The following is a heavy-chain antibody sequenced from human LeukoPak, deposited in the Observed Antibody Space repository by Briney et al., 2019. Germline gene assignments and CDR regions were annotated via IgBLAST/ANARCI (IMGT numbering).Heavy chain of an antibody. J-gene: IGHJ3*02. V-gene: IGHV3-20*04. CDR1: GFTFHDYG. CDR2: INWNGGST. CDR3: ARESWYSSSPGGAFDI. Sequence: GGSLRLSCAASGFTFHDYGMSWVRQAPGKGLEWVSGINWNGGSTGYADSVKGRFTISRDNAKNSLYLQMNSLRAEDTALYYCARESWYSSSPGGAFDIWGQGTMVTVSS. D-gene: IGHD6-6*01.